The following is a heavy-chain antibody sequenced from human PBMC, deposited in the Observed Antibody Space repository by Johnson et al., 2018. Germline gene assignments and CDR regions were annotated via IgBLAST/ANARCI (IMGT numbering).Heavy chain of an antibody. J-gene: IGHJ4*02. V-gene: IGHV3-49*05. CDR2: IRSKDYGEST. CDR3: GWGPVPSTCYSCN. Sequence: VQLVESGGGLIKPGRSLRLSCTTSGFTFGDYAMNWFRQAPGTGLEWVSFIRSKDYGESTEYAASVEGRFTISRDDSKSIAYLQMNSLKTEDTAVYSCGWGPVPSTCYSCNWGQGTLVTVSS. D-gene: IGHD2-15*01. CDR1: GFTFGDYA.